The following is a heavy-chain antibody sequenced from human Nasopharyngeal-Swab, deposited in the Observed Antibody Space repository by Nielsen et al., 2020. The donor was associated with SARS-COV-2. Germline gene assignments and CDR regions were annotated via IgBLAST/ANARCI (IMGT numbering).Heavy chain of an antibody. Sequence: WIRQPPGKGLEWVSSISSNSSYIYYADSVKGRFTISRDNAKNSLYLQMNSLRAEDTAVYYCARGRAMIVVVDPYGMDVWGQGTTVTVSS. V-gene: IGHV3-21*01. CDR3: ARGRAMIVVVDPYGMDV. J-gene: IGHJ6*02. D-gene: IGHD3-22*01. CDR2: ISSNSSYI.